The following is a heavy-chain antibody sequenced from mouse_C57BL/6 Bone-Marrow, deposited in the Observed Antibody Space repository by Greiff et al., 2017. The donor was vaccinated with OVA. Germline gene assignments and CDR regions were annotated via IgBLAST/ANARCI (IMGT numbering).Heavy chain of an antibody. Sequence: VQLQQPGAELVKPGASVKLSCKASGYTFTSYWMHWVKQRPGQGLEWIGMIHPNSGSTNYHEKFKSKATLTVDTSSSTAYMQLSSLTSEDSAFYDCAKPYDGYYAYWYVDVWGTGTTGTVSS. CDR2: IHPNSGST. J-gene: IGHJ1*03. CDR1: GYTFTSYW. V-gene: IGHV1-64*01. D-gene: IGHD2-3*01. CDR3: AKPYDGYYAYWYVDV.